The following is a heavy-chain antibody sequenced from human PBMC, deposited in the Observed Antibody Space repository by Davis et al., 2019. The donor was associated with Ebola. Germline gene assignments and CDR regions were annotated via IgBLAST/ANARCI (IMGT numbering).Heavy chain of an antibody. CDR3: AREVGTAMAEPYYYYYGMDV. CDR1: GGSISSYY. V-gene: IGHV4-59*12. J-gene: IGHJ6*02. D-gene: IGHD5-18*01. Sequence: SETLSLTCTVSGGSISSYYWSWIRQPPGKGLEWIGYIYYSGSTNYNPSLKSRVTISVDTSKNQFSLKLSSVTAADTAVYYCAREVGTAMAEPYYYYYGMDVWGQGTTVTVSS. CDR2: IYYSGST.